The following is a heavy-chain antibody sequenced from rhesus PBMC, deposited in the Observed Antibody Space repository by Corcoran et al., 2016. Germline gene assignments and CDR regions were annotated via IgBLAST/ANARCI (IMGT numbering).Heavy chain of an antibody. CDR2: IPYSGST. CDR3: AREGGYSSGWVDY. CDR1: GYSISRGYG. Sequence: QLQLQESGPGLVKPSETLSLTCAVSGYSISRGYGWSWIRQPPGKGLEWIGYIPYSGSTISNPSLKSLVTISRDTSKNQFSLKLSSGTAADTAVYYCAREGGYSSGWVDYWGQGVLVTVSS. J-gene: IGHJ4*01. V-gene: IGHV4-122*02. D-gene: IGHD6-31*01.